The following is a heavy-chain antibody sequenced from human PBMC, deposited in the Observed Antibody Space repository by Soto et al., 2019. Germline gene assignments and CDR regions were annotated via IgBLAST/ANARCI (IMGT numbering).Heavy chain of an antibody. Sequence: EVQLVESGGGLVQPGESLRLSCAASGFTFSNYWMHWVGQAQGKGLVWVSRIDSDGSRITYADFVKGRFTISRDNAKNTVYLHMNSLTAEDTAVYYCVRTSLVVAVATREDFWGQGTLVTVSS. CDR3: VRTSLVVAVATREDF. D-gene: IGHD2-15*01. V-gene: IGHV3-74*01. CDR1: GFTFSNYW. J-gene: IGHJ4*02. CDR2: IDSDGSRI.